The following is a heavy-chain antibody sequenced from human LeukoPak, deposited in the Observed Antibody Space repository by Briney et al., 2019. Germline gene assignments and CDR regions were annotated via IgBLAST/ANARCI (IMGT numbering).Heavy chain of an antibody. CDR2: ISSSGSTI. CDR3: ARGYKRVIVF. V-gene: IGHV3-48*03. Sequence: GGSLRLSCAASGFTFSSYEMNWVRQAPGKGLEWVSYISSSGSTIYYADSGKGRFTISRDNAKNSLYLQMNSLRAEDTAVYYCARGYKRVIVFWGQGTLVTVSS. D-gene: IGHD1-14*01. J-gene: IGHJ4*02. CDR1: GFTFSSYE.